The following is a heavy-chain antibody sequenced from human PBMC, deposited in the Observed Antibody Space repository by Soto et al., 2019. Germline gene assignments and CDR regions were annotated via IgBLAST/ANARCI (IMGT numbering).Heavy chain of an antibody. CDR1: GYSFRTHG. Sequence: QVQLVQSGAEVKTPGASVKVSCRASGYSFRTHGISWVRQAPGQGLEWMGWISTYDDKTNFPQKIQGRITMTTDTSTSTAYMELRSLRSDDTAVYFCAGDLGYCNSSGCFRNWFDPWGQGTLVTVSS. V-gene: IGHV1-18*01. CDR2: ISTYDDKT. D-gene: IGHD2-15*01. J-gene: IGHJ5*02. CDR3: AGDLGYCNSSGCFRNWFDP.